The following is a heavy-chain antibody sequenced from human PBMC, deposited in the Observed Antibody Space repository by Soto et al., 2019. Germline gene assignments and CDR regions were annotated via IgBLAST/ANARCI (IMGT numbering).Heavy chain of an antibody. J-gene: IGHJ5*02. Sequence: SETLSLTCIVSGGSISSYYWSWIRQPPGKGLEWIGYIYYSGSTKYNPSLKSRVTISVDTSKNQFSLKLNSVSAADTAVYYCARGSNEPPPRWFDPWGQETLVTVSS. V-gene: IGHV4-59*01. CDR3: ARGSNEPPPRWFDP. CDR2: IYYSGST. CDR1: GGSISSYY. D-gene: IGHD2-8*01.